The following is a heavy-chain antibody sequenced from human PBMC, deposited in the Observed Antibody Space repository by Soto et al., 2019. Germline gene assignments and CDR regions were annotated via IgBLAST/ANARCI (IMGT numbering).Heavy chain of an antibody. CDR1: GFSFSSYW. D-gene: IGHD3-10*01. J-gene: IGHJ5*02. CDR2: INIDGSIS. V-gene: IGHV3-74*01. Sequence: EVQLVESGGKLVQPGGSLRLSCAASGFSFSSYWMHWVRQAPGKGLVWVSGINIDGSISDYADSVKGRFTISRDNAKNTLYLQMNSLGAEDTGLYYCASGADYNTNYIPFDLWGQGTLVTVSS. CDR3: ASGADYNTNYIPFDL.